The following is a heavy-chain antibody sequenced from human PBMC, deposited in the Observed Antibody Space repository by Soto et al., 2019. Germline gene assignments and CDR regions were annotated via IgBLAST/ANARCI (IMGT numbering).Heavy chain of an antibody. D-gene: IGHD1-26*01. CDR3: ASERGPGVAATSWYFDL. V-gene: IGHV4-61*01. CDR2: IYYSGNT. Sequence: QVQLQESGPGLVKPSETLSLTCTVSGGSVSSGSYYWSWIRQPPGKGLEWIGYIYYSGNTNYNPPLKSRVTISGDTSKSRFSLERGPVTAADSAVYYCASERGPGVAATSWYFDLWGRGTLVTVSS. CDR1: GGSVSSGSYY. J-gene: IGHJ2*01.